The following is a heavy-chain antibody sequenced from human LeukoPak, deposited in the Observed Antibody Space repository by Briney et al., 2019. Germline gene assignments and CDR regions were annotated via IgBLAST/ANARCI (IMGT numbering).Heavy chain of an antibody. Sequence: ASVKVSCKASGYTFTGYYMHWVRQAPGQGLEWMGRINPNSGGTNYAQKFQGRVTMTRDTSISTAYMELSSLRSEDTAVYYCARGPEYCSSTSCSNNWFDPWGQGTLVTVSS. V-gene: IGHV1-2*06. CDR1: GYTFTGYY. CDR2: INPNSGGT. J-gene: IGHJ5*02. CDR3: ARGPEYCSSTSCSNNWFDP. D-gene: IGHD2-2*01.